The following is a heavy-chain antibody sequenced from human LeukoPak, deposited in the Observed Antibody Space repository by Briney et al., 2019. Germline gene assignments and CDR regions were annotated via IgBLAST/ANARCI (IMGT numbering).Heavy chain of an antibody. V-gene: IGHV3-73*01. CDR2: IRSKANSYAT. D-gene: IGHD3-10*01. Sequence: GGSLRLSCAASEFTFSGSAMHWVRQASGKGLEWVGRIRSKANSYATAYAASVKGRFTISRDDSKNTAYLQMNSLKTEDTAVYYCTGEAGSGIDYWGQGTLVTVSS. CDR3: TGEAGSGIDY. J-gene: IGHJ4*02. CDR1: EFTFSGSA.